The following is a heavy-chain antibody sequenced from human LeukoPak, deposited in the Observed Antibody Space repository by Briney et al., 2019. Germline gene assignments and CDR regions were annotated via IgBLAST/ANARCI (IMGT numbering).Heavy chain of an antibody. Sequence: GGSLRLSCAASGFTFSSYSMNWVRQAPGKGLEWVSYISSSSSTIYYADSVKGRFTISRDNAKNSLYLQMNSLRAEDTAVYYCTRDQKYYDFWSGYPELDAFDIWGQGTMVTVSS. D-gene: IGHD3-3*01. V-gene: IGHV3-48*01. CDR3: TRDQKYYDFWSGYPELDAFDI. CDR2: ISSSSSTI. CDR1: GFTFSSYS. J-gene: IGHJ3*02.